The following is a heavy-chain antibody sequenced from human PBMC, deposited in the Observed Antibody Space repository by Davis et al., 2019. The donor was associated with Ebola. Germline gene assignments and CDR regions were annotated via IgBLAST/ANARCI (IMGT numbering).Heavy chain of an antibody. V-gene: IGHV3-20*04. Sequence: GESLKISCAASGFTFDDYAMTWVRQAPGKGLEWVSGINWNGGSTGYADSVKGRFTISRDNSKNTLYLQMNSLRAEDTAVYYCAKDLRSGSYSEIYYYYYGMDVWGKGTTVTVSS. CDR2: INWNGGST. D-gene: IGHD1-26*01. CDR1: GFTFDDYA. CDR3: AKDLRSGSYSEIYYYYYGMDV. J-gene: IGHJ6*04.